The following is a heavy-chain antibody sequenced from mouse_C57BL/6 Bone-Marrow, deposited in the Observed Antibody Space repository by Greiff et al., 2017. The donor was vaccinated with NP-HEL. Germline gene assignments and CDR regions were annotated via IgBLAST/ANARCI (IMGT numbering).Heavy chain of an antibody. Sequence: EVQRVESGGDLVKPGGSLKLSCAASGFTFSSYGMSWVRQTPDKRLEWVATISSGGSYTYYPDSVKGRFTISRDNDNKTLYLQTRSLKSEDTAMYYCARQRNYGSSYYFDYWGQGTTLTVSS. CDR2: ISSGGSYT. CDR3: ARQRNYGSSYYFDY. D-gene: IGHD1-1*01. CDR1: GFTFSSYG. V-gene: IGHV5-6*01. J-gene: IGHJ2*01.